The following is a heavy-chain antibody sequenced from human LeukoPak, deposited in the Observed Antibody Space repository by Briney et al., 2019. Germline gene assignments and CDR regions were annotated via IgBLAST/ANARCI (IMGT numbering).Heavy chain of an antibody. CDR1: GFTFDDYA. J-gene: IGHJ3*02. D-gene: IGHD3-22*01. V-gene: IGHV3-23*01. CDR2: ISSSSGST. CDR3: AKDFHYYDSNGYRDAFDI. Sequence: GGSLRLSCAASGFTFDDYAMHWVRQAPGKGLEWVSVISSSSGSTYYADSVKGRFTISRDNSKNTLYLQMNSLRAEDTAVYYCAKDFHYYDSNGYRDAFDIWGQGTRVTVSS.